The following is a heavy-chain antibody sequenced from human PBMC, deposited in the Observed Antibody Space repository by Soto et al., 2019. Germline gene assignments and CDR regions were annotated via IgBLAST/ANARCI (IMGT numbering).Heavy chain of an antibody. CDR1: GDSVSSNSAA. CDR2: TYYRSKWYN. D-gene: IGHD1-26*01. CDR3: ALLQTYYYYYGMDV. J-gene: IGHJ6*02. V-gene: IGHV6-1*01. Sequence: SQTLSLTCAISGDSVSSNSAAWNWIRQSPSRGLEWLGRTYYRSKWYNDYAVSVKSRITVNPDTSKNQFSLKLSSVTAADTAVYYCALLQTYYYYYGMDVWGQGTTVTVSS.